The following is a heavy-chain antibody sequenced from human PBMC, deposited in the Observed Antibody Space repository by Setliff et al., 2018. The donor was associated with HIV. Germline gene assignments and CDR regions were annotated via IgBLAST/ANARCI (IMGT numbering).Heavy chain of an antibody. CDR1: GYTVTSYG. D-gene: IGHD1-26*01. CDR2: LIPVLGLS. V-gene: IGHV1-69*10. CDR3: ASYSGSYYFILHY. J-gene: IGHJ4*02. Sequence: SVKVSCKASGYTVTSYGISWVRQAPAQGLEWMGGLIPVLGLSYYAQNFQGRVTITADESTSTAYMELSSLGSEDTAVYYCASYSGSYYFILHYWGQGTLVTVSS.